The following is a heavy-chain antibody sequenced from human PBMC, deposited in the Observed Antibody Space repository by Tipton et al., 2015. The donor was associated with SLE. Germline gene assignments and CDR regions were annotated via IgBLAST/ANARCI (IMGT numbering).Heavy chain of an antibody. CDR2: IYSCGST. J-gene: IGHJ3*02. Sequence: SLRLSCAASGFTVSSNYMSWVRRVPGKGLEWVSVIYSCGSTYYADSVKGRFTISRDNSKNTLYLQMNSLRAEDTAVYYCAKSWTHDAFDIWGQGTMVTVSS. D-gene: IGHD3/OR15-3a*01. CDR3: AKSWTHDAFDI. CDR1: GFTVSSNY. V-gene: IGHV3-66*03.